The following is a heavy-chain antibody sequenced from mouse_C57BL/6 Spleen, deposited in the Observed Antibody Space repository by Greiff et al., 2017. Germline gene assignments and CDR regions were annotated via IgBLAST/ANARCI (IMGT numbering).Heavy chain of an antibody. Sequence: DVKLVESGGGLVKPGGSLKLSCAASGFTFSSYAMSWVRQTPEKRLEWVATISDGGSYTYYPDNVKGRFTISRDNAKNNLYLQMSHLKSEDTAMYSCARDEDYGSSYDYWGQGTTLTVSS. CDR1: GFTFSSYA. D-gene: IGHD1-1*01. J-gene: IGHJ2*01. CDR3: ARDEDYGSSYDY. CDR2: ISDGGSYT. V-gene: IGHV5-4*01.